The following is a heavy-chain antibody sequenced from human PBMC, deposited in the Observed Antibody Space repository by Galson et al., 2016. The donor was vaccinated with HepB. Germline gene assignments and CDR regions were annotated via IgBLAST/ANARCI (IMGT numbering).Heavy chain of an antibody. CDR1: GDALSDVS. Sequence: SVKVSYKVSGDALSDVSSHWVRHPPGQGLEWMGGFDREAEEAMYAQSFRGRVKVTEDTARNTAYLELRSLRSEDTAPYFCATEEHVIPGLSAFDIWGHGTPVIVSS. J-gene: IGHJ3*02. CDR3: ATEEHVIPGLSAFDI. D-gene: IGHD1/OR15-1a*01. V-gene: IGHV1-24*01. CDR2: FDREAEEA.